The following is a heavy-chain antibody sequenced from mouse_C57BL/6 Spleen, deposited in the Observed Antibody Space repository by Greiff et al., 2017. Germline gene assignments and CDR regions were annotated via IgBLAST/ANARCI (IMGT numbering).Heavy chain of an antibody. CDR2: ISDGGSYT. CDR1: GFTFSSYA. V-gene: IGHV5-4*03. CDR3: ASDEGNSNWYFDV. Sequence: EVKLMESGGGLVKPGGSLKLSCAASGFTFSSYAMSWVRQTPEKRLEWVATISDGGSYTYYPDNVKGRFTISRDNAKNNLYLQLSHLKSEDTAMYYCASDEGNSNWYFDVWGTGTTVTVSS. J-gene: IGHJ1*03. D-gene: IGHD2-1*01.